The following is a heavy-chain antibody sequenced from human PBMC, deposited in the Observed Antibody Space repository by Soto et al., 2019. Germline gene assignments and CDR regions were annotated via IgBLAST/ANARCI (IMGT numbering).Heavy chain of an antibody. D-gene: IGHD6-19*01. CDR3: ARDPSSGRYLGRSYYFDY. Sequence: GGSLRLSCAASGFTFSSYEMNWVRQAPGKGLEWVSYISSSGSTIYYADSVKGRFTISRDNAKNSLYLQMNSLRAEDTAVYYCARDPSSGRYLGRSYYFDYWGQGTLVTVSS. V-gene: IGHV3-48*03. CDR1: GFTFSSYE. J-gene: IGHJ4*02. CDR2: ISSSGSTI.